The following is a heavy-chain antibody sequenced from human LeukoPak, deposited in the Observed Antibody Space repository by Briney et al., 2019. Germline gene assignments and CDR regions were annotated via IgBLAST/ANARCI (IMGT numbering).Heavy chain of an antibody. CDR3: ASSGITENWFDP. CDR2: ISAYNGNT. D-gene: IGHD1-14*01. V-gene: IGHV1-18*01. CDR1: GYTFTSYG. J-gene: IGHJ5*02. Sequence: ASVKVSCKASGYTFTSYGISWVRQAPGQGLEWMGWISAYNGNTNYAQKLQGRVTMTTDTSTSTAYMELRSLRSEDTAVYYCASSGITENWFDPWGQGTLVTVSS.